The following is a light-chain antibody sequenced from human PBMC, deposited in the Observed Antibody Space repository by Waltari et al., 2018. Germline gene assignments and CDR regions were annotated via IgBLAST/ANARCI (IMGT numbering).Light chain of an antibody. Sequence: EIVLTQSPGTLSLSPGERATLSCRASQSVSSSYLAWYQQQPGQAPRLLIHGASSRATGIPDRFSGSGSGTDFTLKISRLEPEDFAVYYCQQYGSSPPYTFGQGTKLEIK. V-gene: IGKV3-20*01. J-gene: IGKJ2*01. CDR3: QQYGSSPPYT. CDR1: QSVSSSY. CDR2: GAS.